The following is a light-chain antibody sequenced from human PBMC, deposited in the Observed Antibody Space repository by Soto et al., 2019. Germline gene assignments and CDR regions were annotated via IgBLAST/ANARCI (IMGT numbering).Light chain of an antibody. J-gene: IGLJ1*01. Sequence: QSALTQPASVSGSPGQSITISCTGTSSDVGGYNYVSWYQQHPGKVPKLMMFDVNNRPSGVSNRFSGSKSGNTASLTLSGLKSEDEADYFCCSYATGSVYVFGTGTKVTVL. V-gene: IGLV2-14*01. CDR2: DVN. CDR1: SSDVGGYNY. CDR3: CSYATGSVYV.